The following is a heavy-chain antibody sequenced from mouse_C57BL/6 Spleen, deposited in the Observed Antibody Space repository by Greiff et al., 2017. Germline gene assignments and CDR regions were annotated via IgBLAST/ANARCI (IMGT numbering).Heavy chain of an antibody. J-gene: IGHJ3*01. Sequence: QVQLKEPGAELVKPGASVKMSCKASGYTFTSYWITWVKQRPGQGLEWIGDIYPGSGSTNYNEKFKSKATLTVDTSSSTAYMQLSSLTSEDSAVYYCARCYYGSSPWFAYWGQGTLVTVSA. V-gene: IGHV1-55*01. CDR1: GYTFTSYW. CDR3: ARCYYGSSPWFAY. D-gene: IGHD1-1*01. CDR2: IYPGSGST.